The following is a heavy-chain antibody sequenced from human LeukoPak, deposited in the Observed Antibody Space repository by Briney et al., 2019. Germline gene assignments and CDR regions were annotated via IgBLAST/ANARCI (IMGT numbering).Heavy chain of an antibody. CDR1: GFTFDDYA. Sequence: PGGSLRLSCAASGFTFDDYAMHWVRQAPGKGLEWVSGISWNSGSIGYADSVKGRFTISRDNAKNSLYLQMNSLRAEDTALYYCASLSEKIKGGWFDPWGQGTLVTVSS. D-gene: IGHD1-26*01. V-gene: IGHV3-9*01. J-gene: IGHJ5*02. CDR3: ASLSEKIKGGWFDP. CDR2: ISWNSGSI.